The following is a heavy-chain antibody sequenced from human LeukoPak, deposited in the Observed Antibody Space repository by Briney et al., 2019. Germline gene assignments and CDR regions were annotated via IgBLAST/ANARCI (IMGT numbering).Heavy chain of an antibody. D-gene: IGHD3-22*01. CDR1: GFTFGDYA. V-gene: IGHV3-9*01. CDR2: ISWNSGSI. J-gene: IGHJ4*02. CDR3: AKSPKGLRKYYYDTSPFDY. Sequence: PGRSLRLSCAASGFTFGDYAMHWVRQAPGKGLEWVSGISWNSGSIGYADSVKGRFTISRDNAKNSLYLQMNSLRAEDTAVYYCAKSPKGLRKYYYDTSPFDYWGQGTLVTVSS.